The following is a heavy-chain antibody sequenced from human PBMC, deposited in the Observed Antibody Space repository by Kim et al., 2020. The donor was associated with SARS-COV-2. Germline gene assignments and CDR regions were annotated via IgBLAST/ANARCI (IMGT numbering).Heavy chain of an antibody. D-gene: IGHD6-13*01. CDR2: IYYSGIT. Sequence: SETLSLTCTVSGGAISSDYWSWILQPPGKGLEWNGYIYYSGITNYNTSLKSRVTISGDTSKNQFSLKLSSVTASDTAVYYCARHWGAAADDCYYYGMDVWGQGTTVTVAS. CDR3: ARHWGAAADDCYYYGMDV. J-gene: IGHJ6*02. V-gene: IGHV4-59*08. CDR1: GGAISSDY.